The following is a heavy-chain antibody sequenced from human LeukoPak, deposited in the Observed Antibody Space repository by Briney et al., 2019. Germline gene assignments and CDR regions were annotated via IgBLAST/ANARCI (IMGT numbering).Heavy chain of an antibody. CDR2: INPNSGAT. J-gene: IGHJ2*01. D-gene: IGHD3-3*01. CDR3: ARAFREESGYFSDYLHLDL. CDR1: GYTFISYD. V-gene: IGHV1-2*02. Sequence: ASVKVSCKASGYTFISYDINWVRQAPGQGLEWMGWINPNSGATNYAQKFQGRVTMTRDTSISTAYMELSRLRSDDTAVYYCARAFREESGYFSDYLHLDLWGRGTLVTVSS.